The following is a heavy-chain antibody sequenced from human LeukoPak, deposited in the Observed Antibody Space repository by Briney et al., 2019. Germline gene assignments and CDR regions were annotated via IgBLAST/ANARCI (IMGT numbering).Heavy chain of an antibody. V-gene: IGHV3-53*01. Sequence: GGSLRLSCAASGFTVSGNYMSWVRQAPGKGLEWVSIIYSGGSPHYADSVKGRFTISRDNSKNTVYLQMNSLRAEDTAVYYCATLRGYYYMDVWGKGTTVTVSS. CDR1: GFTVSGNY. CDR3: ATLRGYYYMDV. J-gene: IGHJ6*03. D-gene: IGHD3-10*01. CDR2: IYSGGSP.